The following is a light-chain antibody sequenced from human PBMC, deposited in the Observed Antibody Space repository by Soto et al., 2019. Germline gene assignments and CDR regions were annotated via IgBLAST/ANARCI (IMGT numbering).Light chain of an antibody. CDR1: HTINNY. CDR2: KAS. CDR3: QQHSSYSQFT. V-gene: IGKV1-5*03. Sequence: DIQLAQSPSTLSAFVGDRVTITCRASHTINNYLAWYQQKPGKAPKLLIYKASTLESGVPLRFSGSGSGTEFTLTISSLQPDDFATYYCQQHSSYSQFTFGPGTTVDIK. J-gene: IGKJ3*01.